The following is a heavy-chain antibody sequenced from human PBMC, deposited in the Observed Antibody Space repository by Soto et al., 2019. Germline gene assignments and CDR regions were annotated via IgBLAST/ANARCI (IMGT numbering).Heavy chain of an antibody. V-gene: IGHV3-66*01. J-gene: IGHJ4*02. D-gene: IGHD3-22*01. CDR2: IYSGGST. CDR1: GFTVSSNY. Sequence: EVQLVESGGGLVQPGGSLRLSCAASGFTVSSNYMSWVRQAPGKGLEWVSVIYSGGSTYYADSVKGRFTISRDNSKRTLYLQMNSLRAEDTAVYYCARSRYYYDSSGYYYVSFFDYWGQGTLVTVSS. CDR3: ARSRYYYDSSGYYYVSFFDY.